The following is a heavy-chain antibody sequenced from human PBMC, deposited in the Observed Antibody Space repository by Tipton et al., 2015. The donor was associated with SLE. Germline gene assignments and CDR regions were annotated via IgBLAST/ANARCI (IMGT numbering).Heavy chain of an antibody. Sequence: SLRLSCAASGFTFTTYAMSWVRQAPGKGLEWVSTLRGGGGNTYYADSVKGRFTISRDNSNNTVYLQMYSLRAEDTAVYYCARARGVLGGSGWYFELWGRGTLVTVSS. D-gene: IGHD1-26*01. CDR2: LRGGGGNT. CDR3: ARARGVLGGSGWYFEL. CDR1: GFTFTTYA. J-gene: IGHJ2*01. V-gene: IGHV3-23*01.